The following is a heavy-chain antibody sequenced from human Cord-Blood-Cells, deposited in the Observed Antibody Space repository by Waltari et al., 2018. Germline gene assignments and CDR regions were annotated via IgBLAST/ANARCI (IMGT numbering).Heavy chain of an antibody. V-gene: IGHV4-34*01. CDR1: GGSFGGYY. CDR3: ARQGLTDAFDI. J-gene: IGHJ3*02. CDR2: INHSGST. D-gene: IGHD6-25*01. Sequence: QVQLQPWGAGLLTPSETLSLTCAVYGGSFGGYYWSWNRQPPGKGLEWIGEINHSGSTNYIPSLKSRVTISVDTSKNQFSLKLSSVTAADTAVYYCARQGLTDAFDIWGQGTMVTVSS.